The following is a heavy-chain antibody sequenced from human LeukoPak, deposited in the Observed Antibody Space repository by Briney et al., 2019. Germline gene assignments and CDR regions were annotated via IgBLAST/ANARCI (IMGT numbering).Heavy chain of an antibody. Sequence: PGRSLRLSCAASGFTFSSYGMSWVRQAPGKGLGWVSAISGSGGSTYYADSVKGRFTISRDNSKNTLYLQMNSLRAEDTAVYYCARVVPPTDYGSGSYFWDPYYFDYWGQGTLVTVSS. J-gene: IGHJ4*02. CDR2: ISGSGGST. D-gene: IGHD3-10*01. CDR3: ARVVPPTDYGSGSYFWDPYYFDY. V-gene: IGHV3-23*01. CDR1: GFTFSSYG.